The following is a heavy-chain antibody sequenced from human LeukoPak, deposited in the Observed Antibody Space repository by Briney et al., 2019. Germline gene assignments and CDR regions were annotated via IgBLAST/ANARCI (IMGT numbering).Heavy chain of an antibody. CDR1: GGSIGDFY. D-gene: IGHD3-22*01. CDR3: ARGYYYHNTGYYDAFDM. Sequence: SETLSLTCTVSGGSIGDFYWSWIRQSPTKGLEWIGHIYYTGSARYNPSLRSRVSISVDTSKNQFSLKLTSVTAADTAMYYCARGYYYHNTGYYDAFDMWGQGTMVTVPS. J-gene: IGHJ3*02. CDR2: IYYTGSA. V-gene: IGHV4-59*01.